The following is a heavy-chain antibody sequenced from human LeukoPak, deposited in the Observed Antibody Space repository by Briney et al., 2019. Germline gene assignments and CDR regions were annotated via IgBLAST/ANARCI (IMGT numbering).Heavy chain of an antibody. D-gene: IGHD3-16*01. CDR2: ISYDGSKK. CDR3: ARGESYRFDY. Sequence: PGGSLRLPCAVSGFTFSSYAVHWVRQAPGKGLEWVAVISYDGSKKYYADSVEGRFTISRDNSKNTLYLQMNSLRVEDTAVYYCARGESYRFDYWGQGTLVTVSS. CDR1: GFTFSSYA. V-gene: IGHV3-30-3*01. J-gene: IGHJ4*02.